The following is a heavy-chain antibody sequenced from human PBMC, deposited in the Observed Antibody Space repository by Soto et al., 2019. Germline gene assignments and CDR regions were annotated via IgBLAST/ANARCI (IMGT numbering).Heavy chain of an antibody. V-gene: IGHV4-39*01. CDR3: ATLWFGESPY. J-gene: IGHJ4*02. CDR1: GGSISSSSYY. Sequence: SETLTLTCTVSGGSISSSSYYWGWIRQPPGKGLEWIGSIYYSGSTYYNPSLKSRVTISVDTSKNQFSLKLSSVTAADTAVYYCATLWFGESPYWGQGTLVTVSS. CDR2: IYYSGST. D-gene: IGHD3-10*01.